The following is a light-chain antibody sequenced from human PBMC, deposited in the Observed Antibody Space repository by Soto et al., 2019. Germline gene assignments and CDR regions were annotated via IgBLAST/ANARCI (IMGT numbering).Light chain of an antibody. CDR3: SSYTSSRLV. CDR2: DVS. Sequence: QPVLTQPASVSGSPGQSITISCTGTSSDVGGYNYVSWYQQHPGKAPKLMIYDVSNRPSGVSNRFSGSKSGNTASLTISGLQAEDEADYYCSSYTSSRLVFGGGTKVTVL. V-gene: IGLV2-14*01. CDR1: SSDVGGYNY. J-gene: IGLJ2*01.